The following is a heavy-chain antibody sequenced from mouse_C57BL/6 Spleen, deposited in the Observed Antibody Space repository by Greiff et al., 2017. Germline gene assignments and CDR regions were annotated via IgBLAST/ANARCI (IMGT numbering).Heavy chain of an antibody. CDR1: GFTFSSYA. CDR3: ARDPYGYDDYYAMDY. D-gene: IGHD2-2*01. J-gene: IGHJ4*01. Sequence: EVMLVESGGGLVKPGGSLKLSCAASGFTFSSYAMSWVRQTPEKRLEWVATISDGGSYTYYPDNVKGRFTISRDNAKNNLYLQMSHLKSEDTAMYYCARDPYGYDDYYAMDYWGQGTSVTVSS. CDR2: ISDGGSYT. V-gene: IGHV5-4*01.